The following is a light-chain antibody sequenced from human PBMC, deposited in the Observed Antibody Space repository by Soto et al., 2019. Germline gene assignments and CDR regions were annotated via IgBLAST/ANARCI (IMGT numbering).Light chain of an antibody. CDR1: SSDVGGYNY. Sequence: QSALTQPASVSGSPGQSITISCTGTSSDVGGYNYVSWYQQHPGKAPKLMIYEVSNRPSGVSNRFSGSKSGNTPSLTISGLQADDEADYYCSSYTSSSTLVFGGGTKVTVL. J-gene: IGLJ3*02. CDR2: EVS. CDR3: SSYTSSSTLV. V-gene: IGLV2-14*01.